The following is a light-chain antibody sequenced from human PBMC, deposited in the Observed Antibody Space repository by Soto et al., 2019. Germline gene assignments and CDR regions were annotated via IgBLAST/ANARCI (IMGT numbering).Light chain of an antibody. V-gene: IGKV1-5*01. CDR2: DAS. Sequence: DIQMTQSPSTLSASVGDRVTITCRASQSISSWLAWYQQKPGKAPKLLIYDASSLESGVPSRFSGSGSGTEFTLTXSSLQPDDFATYYCQQYNSYTYTFGQGTKLEIK. J-gene: IGKJ2*01. CDR1: QSISSW. CDR3: QQYNSYTYT.